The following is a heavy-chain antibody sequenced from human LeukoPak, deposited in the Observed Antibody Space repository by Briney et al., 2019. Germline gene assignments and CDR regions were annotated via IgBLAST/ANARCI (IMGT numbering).Heavy chain of an antibody. CDR3: ARRGGSRGWGAFDI. CDR2: ITGAADKT. J-gene: IGHJ3*02. CDR1: GYTFTSYY. D-gene: IGHD6-19*01. Sequence: SCKASGYTFTSYYMHWVRQAPGKGLEWVSSITGAADKTYDADSVKGRFTISRDNSKNTLSLQMSSLRVEDTAIYYCARRGGSRGWGAFDIWGQGTIVTVSS. V-gene: IGHV3-23*01.